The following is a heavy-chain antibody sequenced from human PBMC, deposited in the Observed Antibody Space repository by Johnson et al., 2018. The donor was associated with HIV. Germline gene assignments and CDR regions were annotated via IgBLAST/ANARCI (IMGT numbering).Heavy chain of an antibody. V-gene: IGHV3-NL1*01. CDR2: IYSGGST. D-gene: IGHD3-16*01. Sequence: QVQLVESGGGLVQPGGSLRLSCAASGFTFSSYWMNWVRQAPGKGLEWVSVIYSGGSTYYADSVKGRFTISRDNAKNSLDLQMNTLRAEDTAGFSCVRGEEGAFDIWGQGTMVTVSS. CDR1: GFTFSSYW. J-gene: IGHJ3*02. CDR3: VRGEEGAFDI.